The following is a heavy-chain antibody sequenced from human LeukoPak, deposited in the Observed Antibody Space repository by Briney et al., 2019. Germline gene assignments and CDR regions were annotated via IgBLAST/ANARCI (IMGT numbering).Heavy chain of an antibody. J-gene: IGHJ4*02. V-gene: IGHV4-34*01. CDR2: INHSGST. Sequence: PSETLSLTCAVYGGSFSGYYWSWIRQPPGKGLEWIGEINHSGSTNYNPSLKSRVTISVDTSKNQFSLKLSSVTAADTAVYHCARGGYIWNWGQGTLVTVSS. CDR1: GGSFSGYY. D-gene: IGHD6-13*01. CDR3: ARGGYIWN.